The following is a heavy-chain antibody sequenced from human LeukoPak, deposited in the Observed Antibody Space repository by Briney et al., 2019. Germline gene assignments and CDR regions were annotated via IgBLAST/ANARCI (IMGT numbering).Heavy chain of an antibody. CDR2: IRSKTYGGTT. CDR1: GFTFGDYA. V-gene: IGHV3-49*03. J-gene: IGHJ4*02. CDR3: TRGVGQQLIPPDY. Sequence: PGGSLRLSCTASGFTFGDYAMSWFRQAPGKGLEWVGFIRSKTYGGTTGYAASVKDTFTNSRNDSKSVVYLQMKSLKTEDTAFYYCTRGVGQQLIPPDYWGQGTLVTVSS. D-gene: IGHD6-13*01.